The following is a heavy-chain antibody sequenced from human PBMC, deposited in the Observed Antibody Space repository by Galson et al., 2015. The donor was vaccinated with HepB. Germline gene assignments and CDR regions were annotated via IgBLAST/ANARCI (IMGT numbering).Heavy chain of an antibody. CDR2: IIPILGIA. CDR3: ATSYCSGGSCYSGFAHY. Sequence: SVKVSCKASGGTFSSYTISWVRQAPGQGLEWMGRIIPILGIANYAQKFQGRVTITADKSTSTAYMELSSLRSEDTAVYYCATSYCSGGSCYSGFAHYWGQGTLVTVSS. D-gene: IGHD2-15*01. V-gene: IGHV1-69*02. J-gene: IGHJ4*02. CDR1: GGTFSSYT.